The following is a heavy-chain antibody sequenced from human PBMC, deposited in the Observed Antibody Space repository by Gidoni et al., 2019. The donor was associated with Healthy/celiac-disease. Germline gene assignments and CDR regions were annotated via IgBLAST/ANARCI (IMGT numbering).Heavy chain of an antibody. Sequence: EVQLLESGGGLVQPGGSLRLSCAASGFTFSSYAMGWVRQAPGKGLEWVSAISGSGGSTYYADSVKGRFTISRDNSKNTLYLQMNSLRAEDTAVYYCAKDMVDYGDYLPYFQHWGQGTLVTVSS. D-gene: IGHD4-17*01. J-gene: IGHJ1*01. CDR3: AKDMVDYGDYLPYFQH. CDR1: GFTFSSYA. V-gene: IGHV3-23*01. CDR2: ISGSGGST.